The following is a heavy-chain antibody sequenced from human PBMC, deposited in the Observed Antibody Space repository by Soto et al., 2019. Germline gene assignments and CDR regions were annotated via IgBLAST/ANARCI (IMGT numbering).Heavy chain of an antibody. V-gene: IGHV3-33*03. D-gene: IGHD3-22*01. CDR3: AKDYDSSGYPYYYFDY. CDR1: YFNFNVFV. J-gene: IGHJ4*02. CDR2: VWNDGSSK. Sequence: GGSLRLSCVASYFNFNVFVMHWVRQAPGKGLEWVAVVWNDGSSKNYADSVKGRFTISRDNSKNTLYLQMNSLRAEDMAVYYCAKDYDSSGYPYYYFDYWGQGTLVTVSS.